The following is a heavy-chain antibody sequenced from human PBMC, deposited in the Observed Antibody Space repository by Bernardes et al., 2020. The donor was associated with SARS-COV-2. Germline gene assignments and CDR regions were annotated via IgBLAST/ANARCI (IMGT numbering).Heavy chain of an antibody. V-gene: IGHV4-39*02. CDR1: DDSISSRRYY. J-gene: IGHJ4*02. D-gene: IGHD5-12*01. CDR3: ARALDGGYDVDY. Sequence: SETLSLTCTVSDDSISSRRYYWGWIRQAPGKGLEWIGSIYYSGTTYYNPSLKTRVTISADKTNGHFSLKLTSVTAADTAVYYCARALDGGYDVDYWGQGTLVTVSS. CDR2: IYYSGTT.